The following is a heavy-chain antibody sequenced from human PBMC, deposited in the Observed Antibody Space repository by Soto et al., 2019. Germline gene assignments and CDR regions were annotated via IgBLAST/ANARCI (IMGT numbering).Heavy chain of an antibody. CDR1: GGSFSGYY. J-gene: IGHJ4*02. CDR2: INHSGST. V-gene: IGHV4-34*01. Sequence: SSETLSLTCAVYGGSFSGYYWSWIRQPPGKGLEWIGEINHSGSTNYNPSLKSRVTISVDTSKNQFSLKLSSVTAADTAVCYCAREVEYYYDSSGYYSGRTFDYWGQGTLVTVSS. D-gene: IGHD3-22*01. CDR3: AREVEYYYDSSGYYSGRTFDY.